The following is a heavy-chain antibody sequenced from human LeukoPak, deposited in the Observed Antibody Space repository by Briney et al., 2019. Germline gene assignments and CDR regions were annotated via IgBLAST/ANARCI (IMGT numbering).Heavy chain of an antibody. V-gene: IGHV3-21*01. CDR1: GFTFSSYS. J-gene: IGHJ4*02. CDR3: ASTLYYYSSPVDY. D-gene: IGHD6-13*01. Sequence: PGGSLRLSCAASGFTFSSYSMNLVRQAPGKGLEWVSSISSSSSYIYYADSVKGRFTISRDNAKNSLYLQMNSLRAEDTAVYYCASTLYYYSSPVDYWGQGTLVTVSS. CDR2: ISSSSSYI.